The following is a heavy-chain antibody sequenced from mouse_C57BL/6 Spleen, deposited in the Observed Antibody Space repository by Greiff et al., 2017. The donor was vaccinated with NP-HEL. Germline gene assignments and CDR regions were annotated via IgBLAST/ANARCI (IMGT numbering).Heavy chain of an antibody. Sequence: DVMLVESEGGLVQPGSSMKLSCTASGFTFSDYYMAWVRQVPEKGLEWVANINYDGSSTYYLDSLKSRFIISRDNAKNILYLQMSSLKSEDTATYYCAREEVGFAYWGQGTLVTVSA. CDR3: AREEVGFAY. CDR1: GFTFSDYY. J-gene: IGHJ3*01. CDR2: INYDGSST. V-gene: IGHV5-16*01.